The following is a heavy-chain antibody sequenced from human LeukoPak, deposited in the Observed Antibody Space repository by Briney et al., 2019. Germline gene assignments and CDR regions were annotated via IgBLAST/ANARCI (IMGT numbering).Heavy chain of an antibody. D-gene: IGHD3-22*01. Sequence: GGSLRLSCAASGFTLSSYAMHWVRQAPGKGLEWVAVISYDGSSKYYADAVKGRFTISRDNSKNTLYLQMNSLRAEDTAVYYCAMGTHYYDSSAHRDYYYYGLDVWGQGTTVTVSS. V-gene: IGHV3-30*14. J-gene: IGHJ6*02. CDR3: AMGTHYYDSSAHRDYYYYGLDV. CDR1: GFTLSSYA. CDR2: ISYDGSSK.